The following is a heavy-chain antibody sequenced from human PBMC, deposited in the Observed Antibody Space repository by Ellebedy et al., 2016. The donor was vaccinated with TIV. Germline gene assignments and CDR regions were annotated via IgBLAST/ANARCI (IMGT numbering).Heavy chain of an antibody. J-gene: IGHJ4*02. CDR1: GFTFSNYY. CDR3: ARPAAAGNSPG. D-gene: IGHD6-25*01. Sequence: GGSLRLSXVASGFTFSNYYLHWVRQAPGKGLEWISCVSPSSTVIYYADSVKGRFTISRDDARNSLYLQMNSLRDDDTAVYYCARPAAAGNSPGWGQGTLVTVSA. CDR2: VSPSSTVI. V-gene: IGHV3-48*02.